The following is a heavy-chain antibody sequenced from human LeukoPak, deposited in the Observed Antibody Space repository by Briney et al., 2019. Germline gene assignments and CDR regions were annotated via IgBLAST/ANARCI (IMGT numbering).Heavy chain of an antibody. D-gene: IGHD2-15*01. J-gene: IGHJ5*02. Sequence: SVKVSCQASGGLFRSYAISWVRQAPRQGPEWMGGIIPIFGTANYAQKFQGRVTITKDESTSTAYMELSSLRSEDTGVYYCARALAGVERWFDPWGQGTLVTVSS. CDR3: ARALAGVERWFDP. CDR1: GGLFRSYA. V-gene: IGHV1-69*05. CDR2: IIPIFGTA.